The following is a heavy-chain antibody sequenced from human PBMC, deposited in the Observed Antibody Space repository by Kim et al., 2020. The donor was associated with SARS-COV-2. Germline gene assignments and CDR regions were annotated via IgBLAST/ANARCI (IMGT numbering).Heavy chain of an antibody. CDR2: ISPSSTYT. CDR1: GFTFGDYY. J-gene: IGHJ6*02. D-gene: IGHD1-20*01. CDR3: ARDQEVWYNIDWIRGAPMDV. Sequence: GGSLRLSCAASGFTFGDYYVNWIRQAPGKGLEWISYISPSSTYTNYADSAKGRFTISRDNAKNSLFHQMNILSPEDTAVYYCARDQEVWYNIDWIRGAPMDVWGQGTTVTV. V-gene: IGHV3-11*05.